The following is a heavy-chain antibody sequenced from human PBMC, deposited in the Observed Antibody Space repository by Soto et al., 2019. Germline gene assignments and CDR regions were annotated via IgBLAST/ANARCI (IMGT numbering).Heavy chain of an antibody. D-gene: IGHD4-17*01. Sequence: QVQLQQWGAGLLKPSETLSLTCAVYGRSFSGYYWCWIRKPPGKGQEWIGEINHIGSTNDNQSLRIRVTLPVDTSQNQFSLSLSSVTAADRAVYCCARDYGGNSGVFDYGGQGTRFPVSS. CDR1: GRSFSGYY. V-gene: IGHV4-34*01. CDR2: INHIGST. J-gene: IGHJ4*02. CDR3: ARDYGGNSGVFDY.